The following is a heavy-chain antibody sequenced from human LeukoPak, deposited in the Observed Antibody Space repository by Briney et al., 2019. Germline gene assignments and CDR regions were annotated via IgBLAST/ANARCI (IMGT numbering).Heavy chain of an antibody. V-gene: IGHV3-74*01. CDR1: GFTFSSYW. CDR3: VRSGGGFDY. D-gene: IGHD1-1*01. Sequence: GGSLRLSCVASGFTFSSYWMHWVRQVPGKGLVWVSHINNDGSDTTYADSVKGRFSISRDSAKSTLFLQMNSLQAEDTAIYYCVRSGGGFDYWGQGTLVTVSS. CDR2: INNDGSDT. J-gene: IGHJ4*02.